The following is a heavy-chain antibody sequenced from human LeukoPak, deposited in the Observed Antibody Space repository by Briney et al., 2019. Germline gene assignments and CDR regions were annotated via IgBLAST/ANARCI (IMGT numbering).Heavy chain of an antibody. V-gene: IGHV4-59*01. CDR2: IYNSGST. D-gene: IGHD4-17*01. CDR1: GGSIRSYY. J-gene: IGHJ4*02. CDR3: ARTGSTVTMLFPFDH. Sequence: SGTLSLTCTVSGGSIRSYYWSWIRQPPGKGLEGIGYIYNSGSTNYNLSLKSRVSISVDPSKNQFSLKLSSVTAADTAVYYCARTGSTVTMLFPFDHWGQGTLVTVLS.